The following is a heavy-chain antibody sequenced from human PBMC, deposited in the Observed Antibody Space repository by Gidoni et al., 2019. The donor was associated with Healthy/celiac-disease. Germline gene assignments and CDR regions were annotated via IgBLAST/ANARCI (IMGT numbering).Heavy chain of an antibody. J-gene: IGHJ4*02. CDR1: GDSISNYY. Sequence: QVQLQESGPGLVKPSETLSLTCTVSGDSISNYYWSWIRQPPGKGLEWIGYIYYSGSTNYNPSLKSRVTISVDTSKNQFSLKLNSVTAADTAVYYCGRHLDYWGQGTLVTVSS. CDR2: IYYSGST. CDR3: GRHLDY. V-gene: IGHV4-59*08.